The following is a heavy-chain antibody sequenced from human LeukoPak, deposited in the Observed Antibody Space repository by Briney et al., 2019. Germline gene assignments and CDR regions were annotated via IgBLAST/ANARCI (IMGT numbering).Heavy chain of an antibody. CDR3: ARDSGPWGVFDP. V-gene: IGHV4-59*01. J-gene: IGHJ5*02. CDR2: VYYSGST. Sequence: SETLSLTCAVYGGSFSGYYWSWIRQPPGKGLEWIGYVYYSGSTNYNPSLKSRVTISVDTSKNQLSLKLSSVTAADKAVYYCARDSGPWGVFDPWGQGTLVTVSS. D-gene: IGHD3-10*01. CDR1: GGSFSGYY.